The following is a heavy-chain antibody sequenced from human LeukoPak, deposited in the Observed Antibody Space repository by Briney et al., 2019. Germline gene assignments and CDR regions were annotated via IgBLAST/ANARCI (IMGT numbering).Heavy chain of an antibody. Sequence: SETLSLTCAVYGGSFSGCYWSWIRQPPGKGLEWIGEINHSGSTNYNPSLKSRVTISVDTSKNQFSLKLSSVTAADTAVYYCARERGGSYSNFDYWGQGTLVTVSS. CDR2: INHSGST. V-gene: IGHV4-34*01. J-gene: IGHJ4*02. CDR3: ARERGGSYSNFDY. D-gene: IGHD1-26*01. CDR1: GGSFSGCY.